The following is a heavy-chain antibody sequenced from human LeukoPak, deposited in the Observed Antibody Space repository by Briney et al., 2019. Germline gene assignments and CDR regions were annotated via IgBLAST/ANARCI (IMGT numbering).Heavy chain of an antibody. Sequence: GGSLRLSCAASGFTFSSYGMHWVRQAPGKGLEWVAVISYDGSNKYYADSVKGRFTISRDNSKNTLYLQMNSLRAEDTAVYYCAGCSSTSWCAFDIWGQGTMVTVSS. V-gene: IGHV3-30*03. J-gene: IGHJ3*02. CDR3: AGCSSTSWCAFDI. CDR1: GFTFSSYG. D-gene: IGHD2-2*01. CDR2: ISYDGSNK.